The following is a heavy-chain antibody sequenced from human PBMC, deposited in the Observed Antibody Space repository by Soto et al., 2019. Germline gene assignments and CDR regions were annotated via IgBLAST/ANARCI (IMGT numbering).Heavy chain of an antibody. CDR3: ARDFGRTEALQFWSGRIYGMDV. V-gene: IGHV4-30-4*01. CDR2: IYYSGST. CDR1: GGSISSGDYY. J-gene: IGHJ6*02. Sequence: PSETLSLTCTVSGGSISSGDYYWSWIRQPPGKGLEWIGYIYYSGSTYYNPSLKSRVTISVDTSKNQFSLKLSSVTAADTAVYYCARDFGRTEALQFWSGRIYGMDVWGQGTTVTVSS. D-gene: IGHD3-3*02.